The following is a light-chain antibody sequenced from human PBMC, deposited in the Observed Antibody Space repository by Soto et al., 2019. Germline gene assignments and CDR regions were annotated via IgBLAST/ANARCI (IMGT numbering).Light chain of an antibody. CDR1: QSVSSSY. J-gene: IGKJ2*01. CDR3: QQYGSSPPYT. CDR2: GAS. V-gene: IGKV3-20*01. Sequence: EIVLTQSPGTLSLSPGERATLSCRARQSVSSSYLAWYQQKPGQAPRLLIYGASSRATGIPDRFSGSGSGTDFTLNISRLEPEDFAVYYCQQYGSSPPYTFGQGTKLEIK.